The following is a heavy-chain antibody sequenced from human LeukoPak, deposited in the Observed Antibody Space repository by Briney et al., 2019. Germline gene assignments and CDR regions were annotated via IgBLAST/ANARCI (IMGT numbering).Heavy chain of an antibody. Sequence: GASVKVSCKASGYTFTSHGITWVRQAPGQGLEWMATIIPIFGAANYAPKFQGRVSITADESTSTAYMELISLRPDDTAVYYCAREASSTWYAMFDFWGQGTLVTVSS. D-gene: IGHD6-13*01. CDR1: GYTFTSHG. J-gene: IGHJ4*02. CDR3: AREASSTWYAMFDF. CDR2: IIPIFGAA. V-gene: IGHV1-69*13.